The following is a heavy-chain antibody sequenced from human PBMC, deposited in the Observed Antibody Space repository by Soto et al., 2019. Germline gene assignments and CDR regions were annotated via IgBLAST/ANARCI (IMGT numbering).Heavy chain of an antibody. CDR3: ASMGDSSGYYPQGEH. D-gene: IGHD3-22*01. V-gene: IGHV4-59*01. CDR2: SYYSGST. J-gene: IGHJ1*01. Sequence: QVQLQESGPGLVKPSETLSLTCTVSGGSISSYYWSWIRQPPGKGLEWIGYSYYSGSTNYNPSLKSRVTVSVDTAKNPFSLKLSSGTAADTAVYYCASMGDSSGYYPQGEHWGQGTLVTVSS. CDR1: GGSISSYY.